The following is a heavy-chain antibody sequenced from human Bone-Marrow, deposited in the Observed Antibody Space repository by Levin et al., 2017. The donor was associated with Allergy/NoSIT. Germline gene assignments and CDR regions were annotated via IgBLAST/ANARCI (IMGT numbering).Heavy chain of an antibody. CDR3: TSTHTTSRDS. CDR1: GFSFSNAW. J-gene: IGHJ4*02. CDR2: IKSKTDGGTV. V-gene: IGHV3-15*01. D-gene: IGHD2-2*01. Sequence: GESLKISCAASGFSFSNAWMTWVRQAPGKGLECVGRIKSKTDGGTVDYAAPVKGRFTISRDDSKNTLNLLMNSLKTEDTAVYYCTSTHTTSRDSWGQGTLVTVSS.